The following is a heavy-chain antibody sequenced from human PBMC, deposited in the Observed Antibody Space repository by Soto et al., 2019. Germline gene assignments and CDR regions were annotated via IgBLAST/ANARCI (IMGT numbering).Heavy chain of an antibody. CDR2: IYHSGST. V-gene: IGHV4-30-2*01. CDR1: GGSISRGGSS. Sequence: QLQLQESGSGLVKPSQPLSLTCAVSGGSISRGGSSWRWIGQPPGKGLEWIGYIYHSGSTYYNQSLKSRVNISVDRSKNQFSLKLSAVTAAYTAVYYCARGPPHVWGQGTLVTVSS. D-gene: IGHD3-16*01. J-gene: IGHJ4*02. CDR3: ARGPPHV.